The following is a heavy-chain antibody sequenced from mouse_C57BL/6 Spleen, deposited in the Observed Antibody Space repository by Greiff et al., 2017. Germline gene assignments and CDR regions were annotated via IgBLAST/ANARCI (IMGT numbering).Heavy chain of an antibody. CDR1: GYTFTSYW. CDR2: INPSSGYT. D-gene: IGHD1-1*01. V-gene: IGHV1-7*01. Sequence: VHLVESGAELAKPGASVKLSCKASGYTFTSYWMHWVKQRPGQGLEWIGYINPSSGYTKYNQKFKDKATLTADKSSSTAYMQLSSLTYEDSAVYYCARERYTVVATRGLDYWGQGTTLTVSS. J-gene: IGHJ2*01. CDR3: ARERYTVVATRGLDY.